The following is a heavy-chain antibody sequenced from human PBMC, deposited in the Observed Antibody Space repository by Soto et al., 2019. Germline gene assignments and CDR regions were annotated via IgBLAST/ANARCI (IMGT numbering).Heavy chain of an antibody. J-gene: IGHJ6*02. CDR2: ISSDGTGT. V-gene: IGHV3-74*01. D-gene: IGHD2-21*01. Sequence: EMQLVESGGGLVQPGGSLRLSCAASGFTFSDYWMHWFRHAPGKGLVWVSRISSDGTGTTYADSVKGHFTISRDNAKNTLYPQMNRLRDEDTAVYYCACSYCMDVWGHGTTVTVSS. CDR3: ACSYCMDV. CDR1: GFTFSDYW.